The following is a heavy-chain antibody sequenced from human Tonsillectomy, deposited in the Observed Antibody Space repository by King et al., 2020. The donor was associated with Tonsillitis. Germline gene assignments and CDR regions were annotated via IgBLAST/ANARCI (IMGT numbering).Heavy chain of an antibody. CDR2: IYYSGNT. J-gene: IGHJ4*02. CDR3: ARDRDFCSSTSCYFMDY. V-gene: IGHV4-31*03. CDR1: GGSISGSHYF. Sequence: VQLQESGPGLVKPSQTLSLTCTVSGGSISGSHYFWSWIRQHPGKGLEWIGYIYYSGNTFYNPSLKSRLTISVDTSKNQFSLKLSSVTAADTAVYYCARDRDFCSSTSCYFMDYWGQGTLVTVSS. D-gene: IGHD2-2*01.